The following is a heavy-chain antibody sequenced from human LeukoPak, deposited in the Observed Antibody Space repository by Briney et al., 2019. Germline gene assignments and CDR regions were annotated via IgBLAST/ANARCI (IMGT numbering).Heavy chain of an antibody. V-gene: IGHV1-2*02. Sequence: ASVTLSCKASGYTFTGYYLHWVRQAPGQGLEWMGWINPNTGGTNYAQELQGRLTMTRDTSSSTAYRELSRLRSDDTAVYYGARDSRVAVPSLGHWGQGTLVAVSS. CDR2: INPNTGGT. J-gene: IGHJ4*02. D-gene: IGHD2-2*01. CDR1: GYTFTGYY. CDR3: ARDSRVAVPSLGH.